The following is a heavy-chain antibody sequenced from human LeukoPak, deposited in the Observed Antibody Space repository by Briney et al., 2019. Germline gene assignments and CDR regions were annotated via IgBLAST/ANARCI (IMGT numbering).Heavy chain of an antibody. CDR2: MNPNSGNT. D-gene: IGHD4-23*01. CDR3: ARGPTTVVTIGDY. CDR1: GYTFTCYD. J-gene: IGHJ4*02. V-gene: IGHV1-8*03. Sequence: ASVKVSCKASGYTFTCYDINWVRQATGQGLEWMGWMNPNSGNTGYAQKFQGRVTITRNTSISTAYMELSSLRSEDTAVYYCARGPTTVVTIGDYWGQGTLVTVSP.